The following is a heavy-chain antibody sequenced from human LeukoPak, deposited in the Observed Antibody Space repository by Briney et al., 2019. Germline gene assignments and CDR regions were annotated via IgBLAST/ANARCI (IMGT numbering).Heavy chain of an antibody. CDR1: GFTFSSYW. CDR2: INSDGSST. Sequence: PGGSLRLSCAASGFTFSSYWMHWVRQAPGKGLVWVSRINSDGSSTSYADSVKGRFTISRDNAKNTLYLQMNSLRAEDTAVYYCARSLFVRDTAMVSGYWGQGTLVTVSS. J-gene: IGHJ4*02. CDR3: ARSLFVRDTAMVSGY. V-gene: IGHV3-74*01. D-gene: IGHD5-18*01.